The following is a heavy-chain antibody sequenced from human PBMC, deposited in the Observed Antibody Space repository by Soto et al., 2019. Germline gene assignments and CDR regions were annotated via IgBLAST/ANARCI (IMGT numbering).Heavy chain of an antibody. CDR1: GFTFSSYG. CDR2: IWDDGSNK. V-gene: IGHV3-33*01. CDR3: ARGAYCGGDCFGYYFDY. D-gene: IGHD2-21*01. J-gene: IGHJ4*02. Sequence: QVQLVESGGGVVQPGRSLRLSCAASGFTFSSYGMHWVRQAPAKGLEWVAVIWDDGSNKYYADSVKGRFTISRDNSKNTLYRQMNSLRAEDTAVYYCARGAYCGGDCFGYYFDYWGQGTLVTVSS.